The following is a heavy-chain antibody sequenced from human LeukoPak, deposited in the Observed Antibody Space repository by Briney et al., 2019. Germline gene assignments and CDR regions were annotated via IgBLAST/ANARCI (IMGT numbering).Heavy chain of an antibody. Sequence: SEILSLTCTVAGGSISSGSYWWTWIRQDPVKGLEWIGCIYYSGNTYYNPSLRSRVNISVDTSKNQFSLNLNSVTAADTAVYFCARGHSTSSPYFCKGMDVWGKGPRSPSPQ. CDR3: ARGHSTSSPYFCKGMDV. V-gene: IGHV4-31*03. D-gene: IGHD6-6*01. CDR2: IYYSGNT. CDR1: GGSISSGSYW. J-gene: IGHJ6*01.